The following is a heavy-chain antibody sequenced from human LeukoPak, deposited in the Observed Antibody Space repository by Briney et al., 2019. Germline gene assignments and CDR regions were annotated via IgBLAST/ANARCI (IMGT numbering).Heavy chain of an antibody. CDR1: GFTFSSYE. D-gene: IGHD3-10*01. Sequence: PGGSLRLSCAASGFTFSSYEMNWVRQPPGKGLEWIGSIYYSGSTYYNPSLKSRVTISVDTSKNQFSLKLSSVTAADTAVYYCARQPLWFGELWDAFDIWGQGTMVTVSS. V-gene: IGHV4-39*01. J-gene: IGHJ3*02. CDR2: IYYSGST. CDR3: ARQPLWFGELWDAFDI.